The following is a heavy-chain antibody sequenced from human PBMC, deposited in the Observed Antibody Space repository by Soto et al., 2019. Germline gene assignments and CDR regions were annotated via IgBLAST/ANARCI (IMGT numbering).Heavy chain of an antibody. CDR2: IKTKTDGGTT. J-gene: IGHJ6*02. CDR3: TTGVTSRGMDV. Sequence: EVQLVESGGGLVKPGGSLRLSCAASGFTFSNAWMSWVRQAPGKGLEWVGRIKTKTDGGTTDYAAPVKGRFTISRHDSKNAPHLQMNSLNTEDTAVYYCTTGVTSRGMDVWGQGTTVTVSS. V-gene: IGHV3-15*01. CDR1: GFTFSNAW. D-gene: IGHD3-3*01.